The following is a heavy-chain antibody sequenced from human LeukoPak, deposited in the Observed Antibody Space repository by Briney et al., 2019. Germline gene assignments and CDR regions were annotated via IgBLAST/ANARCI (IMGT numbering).Heavy chain of an antibody. CDR3: ASTYDYDTIGYYPFDY. Sequence: GGSLRLSCAASGFAFSRYWMHWVRQAPGKGLVWVSHINSGGRTTNYAGSVKGRFTISRDNAKNTLYLQMNSLRVEDTAVYYCASTYDYDTIGYYPFDYWGQGTLVTVSA. J-gene: IGHJ4*02. CDR2: INSGGRTT. V-gene: IGHV3-74*01. D-gene: IGHD3-22*01. CDR1: GFAFSRYW.